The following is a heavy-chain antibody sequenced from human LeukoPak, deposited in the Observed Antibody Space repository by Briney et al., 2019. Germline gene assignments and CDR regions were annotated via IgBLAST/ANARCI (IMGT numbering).Heavy chain of an antibody. CDR3: ARVDSSGPQGPDFDY. Sequence: ASVKVSCKASGYTFTGYYMHWVRQAPGQGLEWMGWINPNSGGTNYAQKFQGRVTMTRDTSTSTAYMELRSLRSDDTAVYYCARVDSSGPQGPDFDYWGQGTLVTVSS. J-gene: IGHJ4*02. V-gene: IGHV1-2*02. CDR1: GYTFTGYY. CDR2: INPNSGGT. D-gene: IGHD3-22*01.